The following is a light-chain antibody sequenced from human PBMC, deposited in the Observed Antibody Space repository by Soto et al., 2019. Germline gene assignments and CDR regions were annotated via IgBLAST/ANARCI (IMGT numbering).Light chain of an antibody. CDR3: SSYTTSSTLDV. Sequence: QSVLTQPASVSGSPGQSITISCTGTSSDVGGYNYVSWYQQHPGKAPKLMIYDISNRPSGVSNRFSGSKSGNTASLTISGLRAEDGADYYCSSYTTSSTLDVFGTGTKVTVL. CDR2: DIS. V-gene: IGLV2-14*01. CDR1: SSDVGGYNY. J-gene: IGLJ1*01.